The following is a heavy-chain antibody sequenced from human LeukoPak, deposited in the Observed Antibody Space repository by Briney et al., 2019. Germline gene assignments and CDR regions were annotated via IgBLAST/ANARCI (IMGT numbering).Heavy chain of an antibody. CDR1: GVIFSSYA. CDR3: AKDLVRYCSGGSCYY. J-gene: IGHJ4*02. Sequence: GGSLRLSCAASGVIFSSYAMSWVRQAPGKGLEWVSAISGSGGSTYYADSVKGRFTISRDNSKNTLYLQMNSLRAEDTAVYYCAKDLVRYCSGGSCYYWGQGTLVTVSS. D-gene: IGHD2-15*01. CDR2: ISGSGGST. V-gene: IGHV3-23*01.